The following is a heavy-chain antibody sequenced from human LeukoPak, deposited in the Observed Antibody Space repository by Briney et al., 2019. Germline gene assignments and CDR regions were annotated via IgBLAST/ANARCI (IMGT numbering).Heavy chain of an antibody. Sequence: KASETLSLTCTVSGGSISSGSYYWSWIRQPAGEGLEWIGRIYTSGSTNYNPSLKSRVTISVDTSKNQFSLKLSSVTAADTAVYYCARALRVTKAALDYWGQGTLVTVSS. CDR1: GGSISSGSYY. CDR3: ARALRVTKAALDY. J-gene: IGHJ4*02. V-gene: IGHV4-61*02. CDR2: IYTSGST. D-gene: IGHD4-11*01.